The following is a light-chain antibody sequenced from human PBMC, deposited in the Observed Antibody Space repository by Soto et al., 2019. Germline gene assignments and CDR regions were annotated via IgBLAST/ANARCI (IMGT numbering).Light chain of an antibody. CDR2: GAS. Sequence: DVQMTQSPSSLSASVGDRVTITCRASQPISNYLNWYQQKAGEDHKVLIFGASSLQSGVTSKFSGRGYRADFTLIINNLHPDDFATYYGQQTHAAPLTFGQGTRL. V-gene: IGKV1-39*01. J-gene: IGKJ5*01. CDR1: QPISNY. CDR3: QQTHAAPLT.